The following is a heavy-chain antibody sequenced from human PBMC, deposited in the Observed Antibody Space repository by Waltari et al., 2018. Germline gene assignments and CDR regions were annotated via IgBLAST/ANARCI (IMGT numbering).Heavy chain of an antibody. CDR1: GGSISSSNW. CDR2: IYHSGGT. D-gene: IGHD2-2*01. V-gene: IGHV4-4*02. CDR3: ARTGYGVPATYGMDV. J-gene: IGHJ6*02. Sequence: QVQLQESGPGLVKPSGTLSLTCAVSGGSISSSNWWSWVRQPPGKGLEWIGEIYHSGGTNYNPSLRSRVTRSVDKSKNQFSLKLSSVTAADTAVYYCARTGYGVPATYGMDVWGQGTTVTVSS.